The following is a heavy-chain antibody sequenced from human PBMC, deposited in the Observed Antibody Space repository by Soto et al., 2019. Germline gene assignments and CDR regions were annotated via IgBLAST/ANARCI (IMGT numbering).Heavy chain of an antibody. Sequence: QVQLQESGPGLVKPSETLSLTCTVSGGSISSYYWHWIRQPPGKGLEWIGYIYYSGRTNYNSSLKSRVTISLDTSNNQFSLRLTSVTAADTAVYYCAREIVGATTWFDPWGQGNLVTVSS. V-gene: IGHV4-59*01. CDR2: IYYSGRT. D-gene: IGHD1-26*01. CDR1: GGSISSYY. J-gene: IGHJ5*02. CDR3: AREIVGATTWFDP.